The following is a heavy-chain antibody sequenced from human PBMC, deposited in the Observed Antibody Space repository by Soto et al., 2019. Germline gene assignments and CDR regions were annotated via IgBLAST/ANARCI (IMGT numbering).Heavy chain of an antibody. D-gene: IGHD4-17*01. J-gene: IGHJ5*02. CDR2: IIPIFGTA. CDR3: AREWGPRTDGDHNAFDP. Sequence: QVQLVQSGAEVKKPGSSVKVSCKASGGTFSSYAISWVRQAPGQGLEWMGGIIPIFGTANYAQKFQGRVTITADESTSTAYMELSSLRSEDTAVYYCAREWGPRTDGDHNAFDPWGQGTLVTVSS. V-gene: IGHV1-69*01. CDR1: GGTFSSYA.